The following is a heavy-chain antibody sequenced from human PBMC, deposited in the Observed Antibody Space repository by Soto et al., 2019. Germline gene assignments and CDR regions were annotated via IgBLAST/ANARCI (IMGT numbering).Heavy chain of an antibody. CDR2: IYFSGST. Sequence: SETLSLTCTVSGGSINSDYWTWIRQSTGKGMEWLGHIYFSGSTNYNPSLNRRVTISVDRSKNQFSLSLSSLTAADTAVYFCARDRARPPNYYYGLDVWGQGTTVTVSS. CDR1: GGSINSDY. CDR3: ARDRARPPNYYYGLDV. J-gene: IGHJ6*02. D-gene: IGHD3-10*01. V-gene: IGHV4-59*01.